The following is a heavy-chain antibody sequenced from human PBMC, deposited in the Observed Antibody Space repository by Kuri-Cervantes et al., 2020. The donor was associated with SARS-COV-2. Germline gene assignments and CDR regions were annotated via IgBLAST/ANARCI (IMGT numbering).Heavy chain of an antibody. Sequence: ESLKISCTVSGGSISSYYWSWIRQPPGKGLEWIGYIYYSGSTNYNPSLKSRLTISVDTSKNQFSLKLSSVTAADTAVYYCARVSRPYYFDYWGQGTLVTVSS. CDR1: GGSISSYY. CDR2: IYYSGST. J-gene: IGHJ4*02. CDR3: ARVSRPYYFDY. V-gene: IGHV4-59*01.